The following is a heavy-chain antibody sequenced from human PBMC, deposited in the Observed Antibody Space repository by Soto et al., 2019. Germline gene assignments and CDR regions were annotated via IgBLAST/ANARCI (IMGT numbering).Heavy chain of an antibody. CDR3: ARDGPITFGGVIVTSFDY. CDR2: IKQDGSEK. D-gene: IGHD3-16*02. V-gene: IGHV3-7*01. J-gene: IGHJ4*02. Sequence: PGWSLRLCCAAAGFTVSSYGMHWVRQAPGKGLEWVANIKQDGSEKYYVDSVKGRFTISRDNAKNSLYLQMNSLRAEDTAVYYCARDGPITFGGVIVTSFDYWGQGTLVTVSS. CDR1: GFTVSSYG.